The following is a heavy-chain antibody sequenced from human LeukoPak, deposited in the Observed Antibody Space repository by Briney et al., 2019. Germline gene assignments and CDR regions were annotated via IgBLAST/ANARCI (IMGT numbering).Heavy chain of an antibody. Sequence: PGGSLRLSCAASGFTFSSYAMSWVRQAPGKGLEWVSAISGSGGSTYYADSVKGRFTISRDNSKNTLYLQMNSLRAEDTAVYYCANDKAPDYCTNGVCYTGYMDVWGKGTTVTVSS. CDR1: GFTFSSYA. D-gene: IGHD2-8*01. CDR3: ANDKAPDYCTNGVCYTGYMDV. J-gene: IGHJ6*03. CDR2: ISGSGGST. V-gene: IGHV3-23*01.